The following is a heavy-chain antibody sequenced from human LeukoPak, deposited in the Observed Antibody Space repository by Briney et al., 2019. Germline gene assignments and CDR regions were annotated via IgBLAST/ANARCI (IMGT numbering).Heavy chain of an antibody. Sequence: GGSLRLSCAASGFAFSNYAMAWVRQAPGKEPEWVSVITGGGADTYQIDSVKGRFTISRDNSKNTLYLQMNSLRAEDTAVYYCARDPGYYDSSGYCDYWGQGTLVTVSS. CDR2: ITGGGADT. CDR1: GFAFSNYA. J-gene: IGHJ4*02. CDR3: ARDPGYYDSSGYCDY. V-gene: IGHV3-23*01. D-gene: IGHD3-22*01.